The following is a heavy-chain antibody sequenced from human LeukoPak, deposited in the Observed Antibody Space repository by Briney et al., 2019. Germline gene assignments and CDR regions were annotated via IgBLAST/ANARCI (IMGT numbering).Heavy chain of an antibody. CDR2: IYPGDSDT. J-gene: IGHJ3*02. CDR3: ASTRYCSSTSCYTAFDI. D-gene: IGHD2-2*02. CDR1: GYIFTSYW. Sequence: GESLKISCQGSGYIFTSYWIGWVRQLPGKGLEWMGIIYPGDSDTRYSPSFQGQVTISADKSISTAYLQWSSLKASDTAMYYCASTRYCSSTSCYTAFDIWGQGTMVTVSS. V-gene: IGHV5-51*01.